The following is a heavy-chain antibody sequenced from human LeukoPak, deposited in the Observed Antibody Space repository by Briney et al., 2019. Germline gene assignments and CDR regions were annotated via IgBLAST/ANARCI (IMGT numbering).Heavy chain of an antibody. J-gene: IGHJ4*02. Sequence: TLSLTCTVSGGSINNYYWSWIRQPPGKALEWLALIYWNDDKRYSPSLKSRLTITKDTSKNQVVLTMTNMDPVDTATYYCAHRRSYGSGSYYNGGYFDYWGQGTLVTVSS. CDR2: IYWNDDK. CDR1: GGSINNYYW. CDR3: AHRRSYGSGSYYNGGYFDY. D-gene: IGHD3-10*01. V-gene: IGHV2-5*01.